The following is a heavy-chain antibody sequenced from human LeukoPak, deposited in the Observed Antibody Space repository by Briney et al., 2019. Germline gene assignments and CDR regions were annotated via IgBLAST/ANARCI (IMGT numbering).Heavy chain of an antibody. J-gene: IGHJ3*02. CDR2: INHSGST. CDR1: GGSFSGYY. CDR3: ARPSFRVLRYFDWPNAFDI. D-gene: IGHD3-9*01. Sequence: PSETLSLTCAVYGGSFSGYYWSWIRQPPGKGLEWIGEINHSGSTNYNPSLKSRVTTSVDTSKNQFSLKLSSVTAADTAVYYCARPSFRVLRYFDWPNAFDIWGQGTMVTVSS. V-gene: IGHV4-34*01.